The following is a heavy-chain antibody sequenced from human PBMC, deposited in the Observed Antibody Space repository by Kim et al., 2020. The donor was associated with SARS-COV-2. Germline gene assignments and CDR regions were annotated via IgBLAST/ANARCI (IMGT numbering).Heavy chain of an antibody. CDR1: GYTFSSYG. J-gene: IGHJ4*02. CDR2: ISAYNGNT. V-gene: IGHV1-18*01. D-gene: IGHD6-19*01. Sequence: ASVKVSCKASGYTFSSYGISWVRQAPGQGLEWMGWISAYNGNTNYAQKLQGRVXWTXAPSTSTAYXXLGSLRSDDTAVYYCARXSFTXXVAGTHDSWGQGXXVTVSS. CDR3: ARXSFTXXVAGTHDS.